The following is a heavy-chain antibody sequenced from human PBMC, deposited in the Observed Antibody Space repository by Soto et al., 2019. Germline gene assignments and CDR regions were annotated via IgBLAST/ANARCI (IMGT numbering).Heavy chain of an antibody. CDR1: GLTFSSYA. CDR3: AKWGTGLTTALWYYFDC. J-gene: IGHJ4*02. CDR2: ISPSGDAT. V-gene: IGHV3-23*01. D-gene: IGHD3-9*01. Sequence: HPGGSLRLSCAASGLTFSSYAMSWVRQAPGKGLEWVSAISPSGDATYYADSVKGRFTISRDNSKNTLYLQMDSLRAEDTALYHCAKWGTGLTTALWYYFDCWGQGAQVTVSS.